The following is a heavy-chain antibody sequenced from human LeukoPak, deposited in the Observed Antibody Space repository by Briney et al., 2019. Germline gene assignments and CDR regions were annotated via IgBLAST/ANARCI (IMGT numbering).Heavy chain of an antibody. D-gene: IGHD3-3*01. Sequence: GGSLRLSCAASGFGFSNYAMHWVRQAPGKGLEWLTVISFDGNTIHYTDSVKGRFTISRDNSKNTLYLQMNSLRAEDSALYYCAATHYDFWSWGPWGQGTLVTVSS. CDR2: ISFDGNTI. CDR3: AATHYDFWSWGP. CDR1: GFGFSNYA. J-gene: IGHJ5*02. V-gene: IGHV3-30*03.